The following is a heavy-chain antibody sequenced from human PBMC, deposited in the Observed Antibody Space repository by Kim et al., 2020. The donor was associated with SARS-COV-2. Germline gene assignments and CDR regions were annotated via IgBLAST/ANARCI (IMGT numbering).Heavy chain of an antibody. V-gene: IGHV3-49*03. Sequence: GGSLRLSCTASGFTFGDYAMSWFRQAPGKGLEWVGFIRSKAYGGTTEYAASVKGRFTISRDDSKSIAYLQMNSLKTEDTAVYYCTRRRWLSPFDYWGQGTLVTVSS. CDR2: IRSKAYGGTT. CDR1: GFTFGDYA. J-gene: IGHJ4*02. D-gene: IGHD3-22*01. CDR3: TRRRWLSPFDY.